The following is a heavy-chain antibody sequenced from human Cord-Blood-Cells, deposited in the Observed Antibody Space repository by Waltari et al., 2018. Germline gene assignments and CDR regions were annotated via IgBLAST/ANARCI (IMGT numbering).Heavy chain of an antibody. CDR2: INHSEST. V-gene: IGHV4-34*01. J-gene: IGHJ4*02. CDR3: ARGREGGQLSLDY. Sequence: QVQLQQWGAGLLKPSETLSLTCSVYGGSFSGYYWSWIRQPPGKGLEWIGEINHSESTNYHPSLKSRVTISVDTSKNQFSLKLSSVTAADTAVYYCARGREGGQLSLDYWGQGTLVTVSS. D-gene: IGHD1-1*01. CDR1: GGSFSGYY.